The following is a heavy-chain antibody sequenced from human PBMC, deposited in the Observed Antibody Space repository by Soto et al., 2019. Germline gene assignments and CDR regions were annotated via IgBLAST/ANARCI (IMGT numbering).Heavy chain of an antibody. CDR3: ARSQGSSTSLEIYYYYYYGMDV. D-gene: IGHD2-2*01. Sequence: QVQLVQSGAEVQKPGSSVKVSCKASGGTFSSYAISWVRQAPGQGLEWMGGIIPISGTANYAQKFQGRVTITADESTSTAYMELSNLRSEDTAVYYCARSQGSSTSLEIYYYYYYGMDVWGQGTTVTVSS. V-gene: IGHV1-69*01. CDR1: GGTFSSYA. J-gene: IGHJ6*02. CDR2: IIPISGTA.